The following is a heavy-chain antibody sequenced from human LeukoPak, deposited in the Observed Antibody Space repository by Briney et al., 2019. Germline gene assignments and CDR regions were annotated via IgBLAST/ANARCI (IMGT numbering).Heavy chain of an antibody. V-gene: IGHV3-23*01. CDR1: GFTFSSYA. CDR2: ISGSGGST. Sequence: PGGSLRLSRAASGFTFSSYAMSWVRQAPGKGLERVSAISGSGGSTYYADSVKGRFTISRDNSKNTLYLQMNSLRAEDTAVYYCAKVSITMIVVAPPDYWGQGTLVTVSS. CDR3: AKVSITMIVVAPPDY. J-gene: IGHJ4*02. D-gene: IGHD3-22*01.